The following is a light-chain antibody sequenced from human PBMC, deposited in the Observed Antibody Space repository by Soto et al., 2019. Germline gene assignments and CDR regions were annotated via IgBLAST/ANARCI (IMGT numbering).Light chain of an antibody. CDR2: DAS. J-gene: IGKJ1*01. CDR1: QSVSSY. Sequence: ELVLTQSPATLSLSPGERATLSCRASQSVSSYLAWYQQKPGQAPRLLIYDASNRATGIPARFSGSGSGTDFTLTISSLEPEDFAVYYCQQRSNWPGTFGQGTKVE. CDR3: QQRSNWPGT. V-gene: IGKV3-11*01.